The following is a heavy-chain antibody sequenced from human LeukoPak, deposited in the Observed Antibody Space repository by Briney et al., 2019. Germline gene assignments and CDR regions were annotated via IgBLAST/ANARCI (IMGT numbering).Heavy chain of an antibody. CDR3: ARRSSGWYD. V-gene: IGHV5-51*01. CDR2: IYPGDSDT. J-gene: IGHJ4*02. D-gene: IGHD6-19*01. Sequence: GGSLQISCKGSGCSFTSYWIGWVRRLPGKGLEWMGIIYPGDSDTRYSPSFQGQVTISADKSISTAYLQWSSLKASDTAMYYCARRSSGWYDWGQGTLVTVSS. CDR1: GCSFTSYW.